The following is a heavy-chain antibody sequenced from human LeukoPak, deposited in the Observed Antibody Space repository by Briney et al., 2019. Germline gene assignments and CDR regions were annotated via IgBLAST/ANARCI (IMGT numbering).Heavy chain of an antibody. V-gene: IGHV1-8*02. CDR2: MNPNSDNT. Sequence: ASVKVSCKASGYTFTGYYMHWVRQAAGQGLEWMGWMNPNSDNTGYAQKFQGRVTMTRNTSISTAYMELSSLRSEDTAVYYCARSARYGSGSYPIDYWGQGTLVTVSS. D-gene: IGHD3-10*01. CDR1: GYTFTGYY. CDR3: ARSARYGSGSYPIDY. J-gene: IGHJ4*02.